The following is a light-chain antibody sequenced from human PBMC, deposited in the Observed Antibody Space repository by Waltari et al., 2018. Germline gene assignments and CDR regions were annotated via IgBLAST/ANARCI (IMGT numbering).Light chain of an antibody. V-gene: IGLV2-8*01. J-gene: IGLJ2*01. CDR1: GIDIGYYNT. CDR2: EVT. Sequence: QAAPTQPPSVSGSPEQSVTISCTGTGIDIGYYNTVSWYQQYAGKAPKLMIYEVTKRPSGVSDRFSGAKSGNTASLTISGLQAEDEADYYCSSYAGNNILLFGGGTRLTVL. CDR3: SSYAGNNILL.